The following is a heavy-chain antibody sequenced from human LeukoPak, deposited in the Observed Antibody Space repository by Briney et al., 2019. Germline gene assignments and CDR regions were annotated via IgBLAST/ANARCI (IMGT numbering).Heavy chain of an antibody. CDR2: IYYSGNT. CDR1: GGSISSSSYY. V-gene: IGHV4-39*07. J-gene: IGHJ4*02. Sequence: SETLSLTCTVSGGSISSSSYYWGWIRQPPGKGLEWIGSIYYSGNTYYNASLKSRVTISLDTSKNQFSLKLSSVTAADTAVYYCVTAAVAVDYWGQGTLVTVSS. D-gene: IGHD6-19*01. CDR3: VTAAVAVDY.